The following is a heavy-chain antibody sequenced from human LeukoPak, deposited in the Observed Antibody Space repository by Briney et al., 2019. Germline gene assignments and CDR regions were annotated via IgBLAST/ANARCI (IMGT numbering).Heavy chain of an antibody. Sequence: GGSLRLSCAASGFTFSSYWMSWVRQAPGKGLECVASISSSSSYIYHADSVKGRFTISRDNAKNSLYLQMNSLRVEDTAVYYCSRSSEYSTSSGQNHWGQGTLVTVSS. CDR3: SRSSEYSTSSGQNH. CDR1: GFTFSSYW. D-gene: IGHD6-6*01. CDR2: ISSSSSYI. J-gene: IGHJ4*02. V-gene: IGHV3-21*01.